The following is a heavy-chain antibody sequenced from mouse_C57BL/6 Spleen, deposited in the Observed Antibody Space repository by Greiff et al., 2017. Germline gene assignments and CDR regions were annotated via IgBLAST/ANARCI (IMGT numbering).Heavy chain of an antibody. D-gene: IGHD2-2*01. CDR3: ARRGYDFDY. Sequence: EVKLVESGGDLVKPGGSLKLSCAASGFTFSSYGMSWVRQTPDKRLEWVATISSGGSYTYYTDSVKGRFTISRDNAKNTLYLQMSSLKSEDTALYDCARRGYDFDYWGQGTTLTVSS. J-gene: IGHJ2*01. CDR1: GFTFSSYG. CDR2: ISSGGSYT. V-gene: IGHV5-6*01.